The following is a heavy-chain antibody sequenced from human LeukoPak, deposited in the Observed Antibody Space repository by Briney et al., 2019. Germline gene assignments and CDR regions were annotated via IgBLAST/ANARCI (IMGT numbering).Heavy chain of an antibody. Sequence: GGSLRLSCAASGFTFSSYAMHWVRQAPGKGLEWGAVICYDGYNKFYADSVKGRLTISRDNSKNTLYLQMNSLRAEDTAVYYCARDPYCTSTTCYASGTYFDYWGQGSLVTVSS. V-gene: IGHV3-33*01. CDR1: GFTFSSYA. J-gene: IGHJ4*02. CDR3: ARDPYCTSTTCYASGTYFDY. CDR2: ICYDGYNK. D-gene: IGHD2-2*01.